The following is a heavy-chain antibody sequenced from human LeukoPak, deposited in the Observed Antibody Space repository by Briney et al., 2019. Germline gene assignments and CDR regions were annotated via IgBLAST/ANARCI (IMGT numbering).Heavy chain of an antibody. CDR3: AKDGGIVVVLAEYFQH. V-gene: IGHV3-53*01. CDR2: IYSGGST. J-gene: IGHJ1*01. Sequence: PGGSLRLSCAASGFTVSSNYMSWVHQAPGKGLEWVSVIYSGGSTYYADSVKGRFTISRDNSKNTLYLQMNSLRAEDTAVYCCAKDGGIVVVLAEYFQHWGQGTLVTVSS. D-gene: IGHD2-21*01. CDR1: GFTVSSNY.